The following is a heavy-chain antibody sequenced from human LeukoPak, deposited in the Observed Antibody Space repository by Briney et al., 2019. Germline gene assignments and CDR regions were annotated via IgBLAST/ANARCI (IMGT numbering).Heavy chain of an antibody. CDR1: GFTFSSYA. Sequence: PGGSLRLSCAASGFTFSSYAMSWVRLAPGKGLEWVSAISGSGGSTYYADSVKGRFTISRDNSKNTLYLQMNSLRAEDTAVYYCAKDSHCTNGVCYGLDYWGQGTLVTVSS. CDR3: AKDSHCTNGVCYGLDY. CDR2: ISGSGGST. D-gene: IGHD2-8*01. J-gene: IGHJ4*02. V-gene: IGHV3-23*01.